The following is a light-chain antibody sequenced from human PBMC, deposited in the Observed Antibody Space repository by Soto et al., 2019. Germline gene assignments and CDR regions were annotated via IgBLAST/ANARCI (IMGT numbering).Light chain of an antibody. Sequence: QSALTQPASVSESPGQSISISCGGGRNDIGTYNLVSWYQQHPGKAPKLIIYEGNKRPSGVSNRFSGSRSGNTASLTIPGLQAEDEADYYCCSYTDGSSLLFGGGTKVTVL. V-gene: IGLV2-23*01. J-gene: IGLJ3*02. CDR2: EGN. CDR3: CSYTDGSSLL. CDR1: RNDIGTYNL.